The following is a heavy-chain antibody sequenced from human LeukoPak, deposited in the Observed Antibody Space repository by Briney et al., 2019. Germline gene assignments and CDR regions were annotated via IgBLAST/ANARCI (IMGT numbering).Heavy chain of an antibody. V-gene: IGHV3-30*04. CDR2: IAYDGNNE. J-gene: IGHJ5*02. CDR3: VRDSTLTGTGGWFDP. CDR1: GFSFSSYA. D-gene: IGHD1-7*01. Sequence: GGSLRLSRAASGFSFSSYALHWVRQAPGKGLEWVALIAYDGNNEYYADSVKGRFTISRDNSKNTLNLQIHSLRFEDTAVYYCVRDSTLTGTGGWFDPWGQGTLVTVSS.